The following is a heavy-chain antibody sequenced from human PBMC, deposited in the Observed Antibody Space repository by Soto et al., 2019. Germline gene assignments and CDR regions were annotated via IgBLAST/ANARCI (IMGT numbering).Heavy chain of an antibody. J-gene: IGHJ3*02. CDR2: ISYHGRNK. V-gene: IGHV3-30*18. CDR3: AKESWDYGGYPDALDI. D-gene: IGHD4-17*01. Sequence: QVQLVESGGGVVQPGKSLRLSCAGSGFTFSTYGMHWVRQAPGKGLQWVAVISYHGRNKYYADSVRGRFTISRDNPKNTLYLQLDSLRAEDTAVYYCAKESWDYGGYPDALDIWGRGTMVTVSS. CDR1: GFTFSTYG.